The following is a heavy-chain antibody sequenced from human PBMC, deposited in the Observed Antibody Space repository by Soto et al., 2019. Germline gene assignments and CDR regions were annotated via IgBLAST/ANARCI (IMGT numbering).Heavy chain of an antibody. CDR3: AHRGRWCGKCMYFDY. CDR1: GFSLSTSGVG. Sequence: QITLKESGPTLVKPTQTLTLTCTFSGFSLSTSGVGVGWIRHPPGKALEWVALIYWDDDKRYSPSLKSRLTLTTDHSKNQVVLTMTNMDPVDTATYYCAHRGRWCGKCMYFDYWGQGNLVTVSS. D-gene: IGHD3-10*01. J-gene: IGHJ4*02. V-gene: IGHV2-5*02. CDR2: IYWDDDK.